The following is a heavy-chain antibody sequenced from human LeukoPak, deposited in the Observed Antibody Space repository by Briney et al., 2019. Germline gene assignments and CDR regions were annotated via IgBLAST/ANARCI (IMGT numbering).Heavy chain of an antibody. J-gene: IGHJ4*02. CDR3: AREPRYYDSSGYPDY. CDR2: ISAYNGNT. V-gene: IGHV1-18*01. D-gene: IGHD3-22*01. CDR1: GYTFTSYG. Sequence: ASVKVSCKASGYTFTSYGFSWVRQAPGQGLEWMGWISAYNGNTNYAQKLQGRVTMTTDTSTSTAYMELRSLRSDDTAVYYCAREPRYYDSSGYPDYWGQGTLVTVSS.